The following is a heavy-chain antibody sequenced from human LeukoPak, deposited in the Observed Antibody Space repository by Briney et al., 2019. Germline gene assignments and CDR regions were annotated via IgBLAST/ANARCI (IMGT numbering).Heavy chain of an antibody. CDR2: IIPIFGTA. V-gene: IGHV1-69*13. Sequence: GASVNVSCTASGGTFSSYAISWVRQAPGQGLEWMGGIIPIFGTANYAQKFQGRVTITADESTSTAYMELSSLRSEDTAVYYCARNHASVVPATYWFDPWGQGTLVTVSS. J-gene: IGHJ5*02. CDR3: ARNHASVVPATYWFDP. D-gene: IGHD2-2*01. CDR1: GGTFSSYA.